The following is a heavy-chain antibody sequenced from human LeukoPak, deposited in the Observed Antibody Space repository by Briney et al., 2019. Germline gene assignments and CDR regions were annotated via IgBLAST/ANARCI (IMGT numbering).Heavy chain of an antibody. V-gene: IGHV1-2*02. Sequence: GASVKVSCKASGYTFTGYYIHWVRQAPGQGLEWMGWFNPNSGGTNYAQKFQGRVTMTRDTSISTAYMDLSRLRSDDTAVYYCARGSIVGATFDYFDYWGQGTLVTVSS. CDR3: ARGSIVGATFDYFDY. D-gene: IGHD1-26*01. J-gene: IGHJ4*02. CDR2: FNPNSGGT. CDR1: GYTFTGYY.